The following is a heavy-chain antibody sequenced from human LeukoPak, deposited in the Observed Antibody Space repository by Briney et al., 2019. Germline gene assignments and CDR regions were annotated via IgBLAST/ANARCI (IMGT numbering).Heavy chain of an antibody. V-gene: IGHV1-2*07. J-gene: IGHJ4*02. CDR2: IYPKTGAT. Sequence: VKVSGKASGYTFADYYIHWVRQTPGQGLEWMGWIYPKTGATNYAHQCEGTVTITADTSISSAYMELSRLPSGDTALFFCARSDVGWGYRHIEFWGQGTLLTVSS. D-gene: IGHD7-27*01. CDR1: GYTFADYY. CDR3: ARSDVGWGYRHIEF.